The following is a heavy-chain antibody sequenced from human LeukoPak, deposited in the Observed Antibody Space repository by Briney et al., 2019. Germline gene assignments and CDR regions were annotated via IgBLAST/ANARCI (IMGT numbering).Heavy chain of an antibody. CDR3: ARDSLEDYAWGSYRYWFDY. V-gene: IGHV3-21*01. CDR2: ISSSSSYI. CDR1: GFTFSSYS. J-gene: IGHJ4*02. Sequence: GGSLRLSCAASGFTFSSYSMNWVRQAPGKGLEWVSSISSSSSYIYYADSVKGRFTISRDNAKNSLYLQMNSLRAEDTAVYYCARDSLEDYAWGSYRYWFDYWGQGTLVTVSS. D-gene: IGHD3-16*02.